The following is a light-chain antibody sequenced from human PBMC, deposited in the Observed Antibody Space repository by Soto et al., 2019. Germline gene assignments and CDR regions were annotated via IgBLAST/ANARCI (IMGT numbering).Light chain of an antibody. J-gene: IGKJ3*01. Sequence: EIVMTQSPATLSVSPGERATLSCRASQSVSSNLAWYQQKPGQTPRLLIYGASTRATGLPARFSGSGSGTEYTLTISSLQSEDFAVYYGQQYNNWPFSFGAGTKVDIK. V-gene: IGKV3-15*01. CDR3: QQYNNWPFS. CDR1: QSVSSN. CDR2: GAS.